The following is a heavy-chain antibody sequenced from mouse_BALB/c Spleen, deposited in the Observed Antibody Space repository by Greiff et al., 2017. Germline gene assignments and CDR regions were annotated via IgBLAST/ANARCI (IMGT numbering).Heavy chain of an antibody. CDR2: IWRGGST. CDR3: AKNFGNYDAMDY. Sequence: QVQLQQSGPSLVQPSQSLSITCTVSGFSLTSYGVHWVRQSPGKGLEWLGVIWRGGSTDYNAAFMSRLSITKDNSKSQVFFKMNSLQADDTAIYYCAKNFGNYDAMDYWGQGTSVTVSS. V-gene: IGHV2-5-1*01. J-gene: IGHJ4*01. CDR1: GFSLTSYG. D-gene: IGHD2-1*01.